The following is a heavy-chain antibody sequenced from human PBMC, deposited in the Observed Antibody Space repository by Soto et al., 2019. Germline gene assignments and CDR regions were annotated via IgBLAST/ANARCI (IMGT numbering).Heavy chain of an antibody. Sequence: PGGSLRLSCAASGFTFSRNGMHWVRQAPGKGLEWVAFIWYDGSNEDYVDSVKGRFTISRDNSKNTLYLEMNSLRAEDTAVYFCARFVGSDSSGCSDYWGQGTPVTVSS. D-gene: IGHD3-22*01. V-gene: IGHV3-33*01. CDR3: ARFVGSDSSGCSDY. CDR1: GFTFSRNG. CDR2: IWYDGSNE. J-gene: IGHJ4*02.